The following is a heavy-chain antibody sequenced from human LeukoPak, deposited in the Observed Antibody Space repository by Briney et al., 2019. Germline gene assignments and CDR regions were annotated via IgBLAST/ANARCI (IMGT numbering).Heavy chain of an antibody. V-gene: IGHV2-5*01. CDR3: AHPIRSSGYYLN. CDR1: GFSLGTRGVG. CDR2: IYWNDDK. Sequence: SGPTLVKPPQTLTLTCTSSGFSLGTRGVGVCWIRQPPGKALEWLALIYWNDDKRSSPSLKNRLTITKDTSKNQVVLTMTNMDPVDTATYYCAHPIRSSGYYLNWGQGTLVTVSS. J-gene: IGHJ4*02. D-gene: IGHD3-22*01.